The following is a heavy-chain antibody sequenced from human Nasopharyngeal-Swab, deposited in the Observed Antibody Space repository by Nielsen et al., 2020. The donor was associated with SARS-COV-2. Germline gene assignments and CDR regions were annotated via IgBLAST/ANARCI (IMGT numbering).Heavy chain of an antibody. Sequence: ASVKVSCKASGYTFTSYAMNWVRQAPGQGLEWMGWINTNTGNPTYAQGFTGRSVFSLDTSVSTAYLQISSLKAEDTAVYYCAVHVAGDRPPFDPWGQGTLVTVSS. V-gene: IGHV7-4-1*02. D-gene: IGHD6-19*01. CDR1: GYTFTSYA. CDR2: INTNTGNP. CDR3: AVHVAGDRPPFDP. J-gene: IGHJ5*02.